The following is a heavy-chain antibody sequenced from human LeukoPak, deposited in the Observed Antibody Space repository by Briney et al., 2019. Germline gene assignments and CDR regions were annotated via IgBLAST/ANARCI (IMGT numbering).Heavy chain of an antibody. CDR3: AKDGAQDFEAGEFNMYYFDY. V-gene: IGHV3-43*01. CDR1: GFTFSSYA. D-gene: IGHD6-13*01. Sequence: GGSLRLSCAASGFTFSSYAMGWVRQAPGKGLEWVSLISWDGGSTYYADSVKGRFTISRDNSKNSLYLQMNSLRTEDTALYYCAKDGAQDFEAGEFNMYYFDYWGQGTQVTVSS. J-gene: IGHJ4*02. CDR2: ISWDGGST.